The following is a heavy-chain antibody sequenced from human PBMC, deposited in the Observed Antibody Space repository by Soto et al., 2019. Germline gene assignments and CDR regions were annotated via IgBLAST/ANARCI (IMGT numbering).Heavy chain of an antibody. CDR3: AMLSGSQVSTYNGMDV. CDR1: GGTFSSYA. CDR2: IIPIFGTA. V-gene: IGHV1-69*01. Sequence: QVQLVQSGAEVKKPGSSVKVSCKASGGTFSSYAISWVRQAPGQGLEWMGGIIPIFGTANYAQKFQGRVTITADESTSTAYMERSSLRSEDTAVYYCAMLSGSQVSTYNGMDVWGQGTTVTVSS. J-gene: IGHJ6*02. D-gene: IGHD3-10*01.